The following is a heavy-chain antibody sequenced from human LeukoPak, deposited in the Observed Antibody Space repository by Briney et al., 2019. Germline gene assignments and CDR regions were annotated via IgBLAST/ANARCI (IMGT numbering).Heavy chain of an antibody. Sequence: PGGSLRLSCAASGFTFSSYGMHWVRQAPGKGLEWVAVIWYDGSNKYYADSVKGRFTISRDNSKNTLYLQMNSLRAEDTAVYYCANEPIVGATSLGWDQGTLVTVSS. J-gene: IGHJ4*02. CDR3: ANEPIVGATSLG. V-gene: IGHV3-33*06. D-gene: IGHD1-26*01. CDR2: IWYDGSNK. CDR1: GFTFSSYG.